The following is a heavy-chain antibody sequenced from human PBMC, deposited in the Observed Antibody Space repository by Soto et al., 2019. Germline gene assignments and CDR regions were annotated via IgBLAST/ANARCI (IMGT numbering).Heavy chain of an antibody. J-gene: IGHJ6*02. CDR1: GGTFSSYA. D-gene: IGHD5-12*01. Sequence: QVQLVQSGAEVKKPGSSVKVSCKASGGTFSSYAISWVRQAPGQGLEWMGGIIPIFGTANYAQKFQGRVTITVDESTSTAYMELSSLRSEDTAVYYCAREEGEMATIQDYYYYGMDVWGQGTTVTVSS. CDR3: AREEGEMATIQDYYYYGMDV. V-gene: IGHV1-69*01. CDR2: IIPIFGTA.